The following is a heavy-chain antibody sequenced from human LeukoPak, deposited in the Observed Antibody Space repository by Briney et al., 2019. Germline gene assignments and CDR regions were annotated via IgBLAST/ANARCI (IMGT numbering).Heavy chain of an antibody. CDR3: AKDRAVYSNYFDY. J-gene: IGHJ4*02. CDR2: INNGGGST. V-gene: IGHV3-23*01. CDR1: GFTFNNFA. Sequence: GGSLRLSCAPSGFTFNNFAKSWVRQAPGKGLEWVSTINNGGGSTYYADSVKGRFTISRDNSKNTLYLQMNSLRAEDTAIYYCAKDRAVYSNYFDYWGQGTLVTVSS. D-gene: IGHD4-11*01.